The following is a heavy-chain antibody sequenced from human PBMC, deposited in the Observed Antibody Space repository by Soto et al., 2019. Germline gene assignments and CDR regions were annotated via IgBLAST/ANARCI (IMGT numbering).Heavy chain of an antibody. CDR3: ARSIRPLNWFDP. CDR1: GGSISSSSYY. J-gene: IGHJ5*02. CDR2: IYYRGST. V-gene: IGHV4-39*01. D-gene: IGHD2-21*01. Sequence: PSETLSLTCTVSGGSISSSSYYWGWIRQPPGKRLEWIGSIYYRGSTYYKPSLKSRVTISVDTSKNQISLKQRSMTAADKTEYYCARSIRPLNWFDPWGQGTLVTVSS.